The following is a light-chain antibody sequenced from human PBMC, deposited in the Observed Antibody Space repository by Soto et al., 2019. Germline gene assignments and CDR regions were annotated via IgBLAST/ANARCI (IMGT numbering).Light chain of an antibody. CDR1: SSDIGGHHF. CDR2: EVT. Sequence: QSVLTQPASVSGSPGQSITISCTGTSSDIGGHHFVSWYQQQSGKAPKLVIYEVTDRPSGVSDRFSGSKSGNTASLTISGLQPEHEADYYCSSYAGTYNLYFFGTGTKVTVL. CDR3: SSYAGTYNLYF. J-gene: IGLJ1*01. V-gene: IGLV2-14*01.